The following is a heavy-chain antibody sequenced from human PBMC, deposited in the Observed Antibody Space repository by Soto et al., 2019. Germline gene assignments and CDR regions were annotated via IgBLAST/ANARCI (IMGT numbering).Heavy chain of an antibody. CDR3: ASKAVVTPCALGAFDI. V-gene: IGHV3-15*01. D-gene: IGHD2-21*02. Sequence: EVQLVESGGGLVKPAGSLRLSCAASGFNFSNAWLSWVRQAPGKGLEWVGRIKSKTDGGTTDYAAPVKGRFTISSDDSKNTLYLQMNSLKTEDIGVYYCASKAVVTPCALGAFDIWGQGTMVTVSS. CDR1: GFNFSNAW. CDR2: IKSKTDGGTT. J-gene: IGHJ3*02.